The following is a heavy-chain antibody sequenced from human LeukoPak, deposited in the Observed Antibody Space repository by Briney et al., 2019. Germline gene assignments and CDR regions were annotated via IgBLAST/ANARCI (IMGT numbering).Heavy chain of an antibody. CDR3: ARGPPLRWIQLWLSYWYFDL. J-gene: IGHJ2*01. Sequence: PSETLSLTCTVSGGSISNSDYSWGWIRQPPGKGLEWIGSIYHSGSTYYNPSLKSRVTISVDTSKNQFSLKLSSVTAADTAVYYCARGPPLRWIQLWLSYWYFDLWGRGTLVTVSS. CDR2: IYHSGST. D-gene: IGHD5-18*01. CDR1: GGSISNSDYS. V-gene: IGHV4-39*07.